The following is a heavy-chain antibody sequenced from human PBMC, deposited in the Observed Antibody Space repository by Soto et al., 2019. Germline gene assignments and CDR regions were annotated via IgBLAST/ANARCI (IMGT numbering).Heavy chain of an antibody. D-gene: IGHD3-10*01. CDR1: GGSFSGYY. V-gene: IGHV4-34*01. CDR3: ARRPVASTLNYYGSGSYKPRGAFDI. CDR2: INHSGST. Sequence: PSETLSLTCAVYGGSFSGYYWSWIRQPPGKGLEWIGEINHSGSTNYNPSLKSRVTISVDTSKNQFSLKLSSVTAADTAVYYCARRPVASTLNYYGSGSYKPRGAFDILGQGTMVTVSS. J-gene: IGHJ3*02.